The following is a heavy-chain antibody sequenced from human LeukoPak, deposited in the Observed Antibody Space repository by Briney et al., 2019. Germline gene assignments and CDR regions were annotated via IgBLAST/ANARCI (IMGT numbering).Heavy chain of an antibody. V-gene: IGHV4-39*01. D-gene: IGHD5-12*01. CDR3: ARGGTVGIVATCVD. CDR1: GGSISSYY. Sequence: PSETLSLTCTVSGGSISSYYWGWIRQPPGKGLEWIGSIYYSGGTYYNPSLKSRVNMSVDTSKNQFSLQVTSVSAADTAVYYCARGGTVGIVATCVDWGQGTLVTVSS. J-gene: IGHJ4*02. CDR2: IYYSGGT.